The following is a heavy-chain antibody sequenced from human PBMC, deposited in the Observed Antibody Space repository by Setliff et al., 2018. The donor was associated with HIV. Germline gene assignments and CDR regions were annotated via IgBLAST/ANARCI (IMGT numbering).Heavy chain of an antibody. Sequence: SETLSLTCTVSGGSISIHYWSWIRLPPGKGLEWIGTTYYDGSTIYNPSRKSRVTMSVDTSKNQFSLKLTSVTAADTAVYYCATRAIVVIPDYWGQGTLVTVSS. CDR3: ATRAIVVIPDY. D-gene: IGHD3-22*01. CDR2: TYYDGST. CDR1: GGSISIHY. V-gene: IGHV4-59*04. J-gene: IGHJ4*02.